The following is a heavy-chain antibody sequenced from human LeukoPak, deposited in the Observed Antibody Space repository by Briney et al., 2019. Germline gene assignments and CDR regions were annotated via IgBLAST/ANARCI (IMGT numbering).Heavy chain of an antibody. CDR2: INHSGST. Sequence: SETLSLTCAVYGGSFSGYYWSWIRQPPKKGLEWIGEINHSGSTNYNPSLKSRVTISVDTSKNQFSLKVRSVTAADTAVYYCARGHVGSYAYYYYYGMDVWGQGTTVTVSS. CDR3: ARGHVGSYAYYYYYGMDV. CDR1: GGSFSGYY. D-gene: IGHD2-8*01. V-gene: IGHV4-34*01. J-gene: IGHJ6*02.